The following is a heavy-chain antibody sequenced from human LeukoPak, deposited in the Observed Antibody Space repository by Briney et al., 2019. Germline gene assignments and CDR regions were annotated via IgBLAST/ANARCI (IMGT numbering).Heavy chain of an antibody. CDR1: GYTFTGYY. D-gene: IGHD1-7*01. J-gene: IGHJ4*02. CDR2: INPNSGGT. V-gene: IGHV1-2*06. Sequence: ASVNVSCKASGYTFTGYYMHWVRQAPGQGLEWMGRINPNSGGTNYAQKFQGRVTMTRDTSISTAYMELSRLRSDDTAVYYCARDPDWNYVVDYWGRGTLVTVSS. CDR3: ARDPDWNYVVDY.